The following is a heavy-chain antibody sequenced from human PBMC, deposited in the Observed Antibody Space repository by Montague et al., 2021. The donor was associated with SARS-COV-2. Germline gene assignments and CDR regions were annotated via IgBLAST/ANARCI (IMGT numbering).Heavy chain of an antibody. CDR1: GLAISMYW. J-gene: IGHJ4*02. CDR3: GFNSVAGAGDS. Sequence: SLRLSWAASGLAISMYWMTWVRQAPEKGLEWVANIKQDGSETYYADSVKGRFSISRDNTKNSLYLQLNSLRADDTAVYYCGFNSVAGAGDSLGQGTLVTVSS. V-gene: IGHV3-7*01. D-gene: IGHD6-13*01. CDR2: IKQDGSET.